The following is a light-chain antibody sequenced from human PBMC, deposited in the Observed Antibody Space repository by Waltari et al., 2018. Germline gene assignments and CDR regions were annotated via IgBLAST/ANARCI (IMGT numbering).Light chain of an antibody. Sequence: QSVLTQPPSVSGAPGQRVTIPCTGSSSNTGAGYAVHWYQQLPGTAPKLLIYGNTNRPSGVPDRFSGSKSGTSASLAITGLQAEDEADYYCQCYDSSLSGSVFGGGTKLTVL. V-gene: IGLV1-40*01. J-gene: IGLJ3*02. CDR3: QCYDSSLSGSV. CDR1: SSNTGAGYA. CDR2: GNT.